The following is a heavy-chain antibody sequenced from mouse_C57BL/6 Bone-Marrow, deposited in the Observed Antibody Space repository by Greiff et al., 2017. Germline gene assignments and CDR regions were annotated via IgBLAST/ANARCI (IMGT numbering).Heavy chain of an antibody. CDR3: TRRRNYKDY. V-gene: IGHV5-6*01. J-gene: IGHJ2*01. CDR1: GFTFSSYG. Sequence: DEHLVESGGDLVKPGGSLKLSCAASGFTFSSYGMSWVRQTPDKRLEWVATISSGGSYTYYPDSVKGRFTISRDNAKHTLYLQMSSLKSEDTAMYYCTRRRNYKDYWGQGTTLTVSS. CDR2: ISSGGSYT. D-gene: IGHD2-1*01.